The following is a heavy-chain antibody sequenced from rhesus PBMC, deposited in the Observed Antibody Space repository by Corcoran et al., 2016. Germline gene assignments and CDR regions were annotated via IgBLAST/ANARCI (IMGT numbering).Heavy chain of an antibody. J-gene: IGHJ4*01. D-gene: IGHD3-3*01. Sequence: QVQLQESGPGLVKPSETLSLTCAVSGGSISADSYWSWIRQPPGKGREWSGYIFGIGVGTNSRPCLINRVSISIDTSKNPFSLRLSAVTAADTALSDCAERRGQFLEWSHYDNGGQGVLVTVSS. CDR1: GGSISADSY. V-gene: IGHV4-106*01. CDR3: AERRGQFLEWSHYDN. CDR2: IFGIGVGT.